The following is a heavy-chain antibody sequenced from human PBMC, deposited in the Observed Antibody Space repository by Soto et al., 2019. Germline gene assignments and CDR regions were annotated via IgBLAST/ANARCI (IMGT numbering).Heavy chain of an antibody. V-gene: IGHV2-5*02. Sequence: QITLKESGPSLINPTQTLTLTCTFSGFSLSTSGVGVGWIRQPPGKGLEWLALIYWDDDVRYSPSLNSRLTVTKDTSKNQVLLTMTNMDPVDTATYYCARSRYSNAWYHKATFDFWGQGTLVSVSS. CDR2: IYWDDDV. CDR1: GFSLSTSGVG. D-gene: IGHD1-26*01. J-gene: IGHJ4*02. CDR3: ARSRYSNAWYHKATFDF.